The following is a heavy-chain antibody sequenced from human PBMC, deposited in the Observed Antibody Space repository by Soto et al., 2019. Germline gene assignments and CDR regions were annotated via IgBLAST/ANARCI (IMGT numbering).Heavy chain of an antibody. J-gene: IGHJ4*02. CDR3: ARGHETALAPIF. V-gene: IGHV4-34*01. CDR1: GVSFSSYH. CDR2: INHLTTT. D-gene: IGHD2-15*01. Sequence: PWETLSLTCAFYGVSFSSYHWSCIRQTPGKGLEWIGEINHLTTTNYNPSLKSRVIISLDTPKNQFSLKLSSVTAADTAVYYCARGHETALAPIFWGQAILDTVSS.